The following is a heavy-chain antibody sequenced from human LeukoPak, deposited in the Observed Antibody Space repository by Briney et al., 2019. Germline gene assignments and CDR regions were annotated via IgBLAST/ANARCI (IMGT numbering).Heavy chain of an antibody. CDR1: VSTFTIYG. D-gene: IGHD2-15*01. J-gene: IGHJ5*02. Sequence: ASVTLSYTASVSTFTIYGISWVRQAPGQGPEWMGWISAYNGNTNYAQKLPGRVTITTDTSTSTAYMEPRSLRSDDTTVYYCARGVVVVVAARCCCWFDPWGQGTLVTVSS. V-gene: IGHV1-18*01. CDR2: ISAYNGNT. CDR3: ARGVVVVVAARCCCWFDP.